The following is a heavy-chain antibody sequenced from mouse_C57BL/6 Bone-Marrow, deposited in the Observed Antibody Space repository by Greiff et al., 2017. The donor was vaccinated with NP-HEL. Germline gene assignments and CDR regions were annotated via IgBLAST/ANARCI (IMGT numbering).Heavy chain of an antibody. D-gene: IGHD2-4*01. CDR1: GYAFTSYW. V-gene: IGHV1-55*01. Sequence: QVQPKQPGAELVKPGASVKMSCKASGYAFTSYWITWVKQRPGQGLEWIGDIYPGSGSTNYNEKFKSKATLTVDTSSSTAYMQLSSLTSEDSAVYYCARYDYDAWFAYWGQGTLVTVSA. CDR2: IYPGSGST. J-gene: IGHJ3*01. CDR3: ARYDYDAWFAY.